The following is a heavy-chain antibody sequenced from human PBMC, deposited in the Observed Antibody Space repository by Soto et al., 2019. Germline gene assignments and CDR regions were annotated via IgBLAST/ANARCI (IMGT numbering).Heavy chain of an antibody. V-gene: IGHV3-23*01. J-gene: IGHJ4*02. CDR2: ISGDGGST. CDR1: GFPFSSYT. D-gene: IGHD3-16*01. Sequence: GGSLRLSCAASGFPFSSYTMSWVRQAPRKGLEWVSGISGDGGSTYYADSVKGRFTISRDNSKNTLYLQMNSLRADDTAVYYCAGGKAKYYFDYWGQGTLVTVSS. CDR3: AGGKAKYYFDY.